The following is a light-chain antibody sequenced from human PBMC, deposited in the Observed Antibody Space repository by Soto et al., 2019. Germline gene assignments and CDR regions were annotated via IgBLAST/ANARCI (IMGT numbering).Light chain of an antibody. J-gene: IGKJ1*01. CDR3: QQTFNSPPWT. CDR1: QNIDFY. Sequence: DIQMTQSPSSLSASVGDTVTITCRASQNIDFYLNWYQQKPGTAPKVLISGASSSQRGVPSRFSGSGSGTEFTLTINNLQPEDFASYFCQQTFNSPPWTFGQGTKVDIK. CDR2: GAS. V-gene: IGKV1-39*01.